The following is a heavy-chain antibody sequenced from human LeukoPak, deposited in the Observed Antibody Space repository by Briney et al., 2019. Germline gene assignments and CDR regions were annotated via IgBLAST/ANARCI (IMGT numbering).Heavy chain of an antibody. CDR1: GFTFSSYG. CDR2: SSGSGGST. D-gene: IGHD3-10*01. V-gene: IGHV3-23*01. J-gene: IGHJ4*02. Sequence: GGSLRLFCAASGFTFSSYGMSWVRQAPGKGLEWVSASSGSGGSTYYADSVKGRFTISRDNSKNTLYLQMNSLRAEDTAVYYCVKDLPLWFGKLFDYWGQGTLVTVSS. CDR3: VKDLPLWFGKLFDY.